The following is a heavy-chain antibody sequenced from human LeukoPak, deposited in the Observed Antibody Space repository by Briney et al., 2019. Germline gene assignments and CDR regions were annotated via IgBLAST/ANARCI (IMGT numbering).Heavy chain of an antibody. J-gene: IGHJ4*02. CDR1: GGSISSYY. V-gene: IGHV4-59*08. D-gene: IGHD5-24*01. CDR3: ARSSDGYIFDY. Sequence: SETLSHTCTVSGGSISSYYWSWIRQPPGKGLEWIGYIYYSGSTNYNPSLKSRVTISVDTSKNQFSLKLSSVTAADTAVYYCARSSDGYIFDYWGQGTLVTVSS. CDR2: IYYSGST.